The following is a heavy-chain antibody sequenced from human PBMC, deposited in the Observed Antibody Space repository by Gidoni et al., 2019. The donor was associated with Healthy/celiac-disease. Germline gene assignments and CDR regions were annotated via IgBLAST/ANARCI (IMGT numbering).Heavy chain of an antibody. CDR2: IDPGDSDT. CDR1: GYSFTTYW. CDR3: ARHKGYSYGYGFWFDP. J-gene: IGHJ5*02. Sequence: EVQLVQSGAEVKKPGEALKISRKGSGYSFTTYWIGGVRQMPGKGLEWKGIIDPGDSDTRYSPSFQGQVTISADKSISTAYLQWSSLKASDTAMYYCARHKGYSYGYGFWFDPWGQGTLVTVSS. D-gene: IGHD5-18*01. V-gene: IGHV5-51*01.